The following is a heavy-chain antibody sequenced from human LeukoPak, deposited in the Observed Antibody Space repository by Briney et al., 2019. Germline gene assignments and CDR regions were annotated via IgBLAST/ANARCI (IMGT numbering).Heavy chain of an antibody. CDR1: GGTFSSYA. D-gene: IGHD2-15*01. J-gene: IGHJ4*02. CDR2: IIPILGIA. Sequence: VASVKVSCKASGGTFSSYAISWVRQAPGQGFEWMGRIIPILGIANYAQKFQGRVTITADKSTSTAYMELSSLRSEGTAVYYCARSEVAATSTFDYWGQGTLVTVSS. CDR3: ARSEVAATSTFDY. V-gene: IGHV1-69*04.